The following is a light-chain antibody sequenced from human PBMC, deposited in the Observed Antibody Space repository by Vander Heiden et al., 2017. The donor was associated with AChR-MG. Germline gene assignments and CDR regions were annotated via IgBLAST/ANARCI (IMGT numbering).Light chain of an antibody. CDR1: QSISRY. J-gene: IGKJ5*01. CDR3: QQSYSAVIT. CDR2: SAS. V-gene: IGKV1-39*01. Sequence: DIQMTQSPSSLSASVGDSVTIACRAGQSISRYLNWYQQKPGQAPRLLISSASSLETGVPARFRGSGSGTDFTLTITSVQPEDFATYYCQQSYSAVITFGQGTRVDIK.